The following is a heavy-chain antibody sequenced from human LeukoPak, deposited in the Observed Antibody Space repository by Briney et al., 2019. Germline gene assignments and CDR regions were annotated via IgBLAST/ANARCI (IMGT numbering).Heavy chain of an antibody. Sequence: RWASVTVSCKASGDTFSRYAINWVRQAPGQGPEWMGRITPFLGIANYPQKLQGRVTITADESTTTVYMELSSLRSEDTAVYYCAREACREVGLMWPRLGGQDCRYDHWAQGTLVTVSS. CDR2: ITPFLGIA. CDR3: AREACREVGLMWPRLGGQDCRYDH. V-gene: IGHV1-69*04. CDR1: GDTFSRYA. D-gene: IGHD3-16*01. J-gene: IGHJ4*02.